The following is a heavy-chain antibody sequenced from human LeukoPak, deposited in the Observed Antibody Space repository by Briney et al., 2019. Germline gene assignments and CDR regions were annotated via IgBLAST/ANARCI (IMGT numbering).Heavy chain of an antibody. CDR1: GFTFSTYA. Sequence: GRSLRLSCAASGFTFSTYAMHWVRQAPGKGLEWVAVLSSDEANKYYPDSVKGRFTISRDISKNTLYLQMNTLRAEDTAVYYCARDIRLYQRSGWYPLFDYWGQGTLVTVSS. V-gene: IGHV3-30-3*01. J-gene: IGHJ4*02. D-gene: IGHD6-19*01. CDR2: LSSDEANK. CDR3: ARDIRLYQRSGWYPLFDY.